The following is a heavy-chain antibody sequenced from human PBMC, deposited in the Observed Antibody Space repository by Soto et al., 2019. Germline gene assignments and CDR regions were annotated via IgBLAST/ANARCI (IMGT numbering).Heavy chain of an antibody. CDR2: ISYDGSNK. Sequence: GGSLRLSCAASGFTFSSYAMHWVRQAPGKGLEWVAVISYDGSNKYYADSVKGRFTISRDNSKNTLYLQMNSLRAEDTAVYYCARAPGYSSPYWGQGTLVTVSS. CDR3: ARAPGYSSPY. D-gene: IGHD6-19*01. CDR1: GFTFSSYA. V-gene: IGHV3-30-3*01. J-gene: IGHJ4*02.